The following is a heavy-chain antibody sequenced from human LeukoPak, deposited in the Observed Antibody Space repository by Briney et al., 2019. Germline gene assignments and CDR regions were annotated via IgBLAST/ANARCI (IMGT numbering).Heavy chain of an antibody. CDR3: ARGADWLPLDLFDY. CDR2: ISYDGSNK. Sequence: GGSLRLSCAVSGFTVSSNYMSWVRQAPGKGLEWVAVISYDGSNKYYADSVKGRFTISRDNSKNTLYLQMNSLRAEDTAVYYCARGADWLPLDLFDYWGQGALVTVSS. D-gene: IGHD3-9*01. J-gene: IGHJ4*02. V-gene: IGHV3-30*19. CDR1: GFTVSSNY.